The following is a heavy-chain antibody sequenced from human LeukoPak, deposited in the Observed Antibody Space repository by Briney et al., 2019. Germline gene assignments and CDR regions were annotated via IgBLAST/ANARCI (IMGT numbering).Heavy chain of an antibody. CDR3: ARDGSIVVVPAATFDY. V-gene: IGHV3-33*01. D-gene: IGHD2-2*01. J-gene: IGHJ4*02. Sequence: GGSLRLSCAASGFTFSSYGMHWVRQAPGKWLEWVAVIWYDGSNKYYADSVKGRFTISRDNSKNTLYLQMNSLRAEDTAVYYCARDGSIVVVPAATFDYWGQGTLVTVSS. CDR2: IWYDGSNK. CDR1: GFTFSSYG.